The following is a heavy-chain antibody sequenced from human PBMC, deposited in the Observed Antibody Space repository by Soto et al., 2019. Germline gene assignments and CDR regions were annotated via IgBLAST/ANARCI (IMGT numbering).Heavy chain of an antibody. CDR1: GGTFRTYA. J-gene: IGHJ6*02. CDR3: AKGAVAGTPTSYYYYGMDV. CDR2: IIPIYGKV. V-gene: IGHV1-69*12. D-gene: IGHD6-19*01. Sequence: QVQLLQSGAEVKKPGSSVRVSCEASGGTFRTYAISWVRQAPGPGLEWMGEIIPIYGKVNYEQKFQGRVTITADESATTVYRDLRSLTSEDTAVYYCAKGAVAGTPTSYYYYGMDVWGQGTTVTVS.